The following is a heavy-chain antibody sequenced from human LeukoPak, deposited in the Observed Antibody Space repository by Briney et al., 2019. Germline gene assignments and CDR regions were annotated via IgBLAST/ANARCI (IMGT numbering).Heavy chain of an antibody. CDR1: GFTVSSNY. D-gene: IGHD6-13*01. Sequence: GGSLRLSCAASGFTVSSNYMSWVRQAPGKGLEWVSVIYSGGSTYYADSVKGRFTISRDNSKNTLYLQMNSLRAEDTAVYYCAQAGEYYYYGMDVWGQGTTVTVSS. CDR3: AQAGEYYYYGMDV. V-gene: IGHV3-66*01. CDR2: IYSGGST. J-gene: IGHJ6*02.